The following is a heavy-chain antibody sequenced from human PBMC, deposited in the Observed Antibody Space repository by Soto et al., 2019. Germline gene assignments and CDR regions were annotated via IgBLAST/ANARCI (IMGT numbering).Heavy chain of an antibody. CDR2: IYYSGST. D-gene: IGHD3-3*01. Sequence: SQTLSLTCTVSGGSISSYYGSWIRQPPGKGLEWIGYIYYSGSTNYNPSLKSRVTISVDTSKNQFSLKLSSVTAADTAVYYCATTVPYDFWSGYSRYYMDVWGKGTTV. V-gene: IGHV4-59*01. CDR3: ATTVPYDFWSGYSRYYMDV. J-gene: IGHJ6*03. CDR1: GGSISSYY.